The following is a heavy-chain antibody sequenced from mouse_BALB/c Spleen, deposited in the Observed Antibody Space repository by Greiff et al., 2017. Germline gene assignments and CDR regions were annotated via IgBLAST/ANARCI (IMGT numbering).Heavy chain of an antibody. CDR1: GFTFSSYT. V-gene: IGHV5-12-2*01. CDR3: ASVTGSWFAY. Sequence: EVNLVESGGGLVQPGGSLKLSCAASGFTFSSYTMSWVRQTPEKRLEWVAYISNGGGSTYYPDTVKGRFTISRDNAKNTLYLQMSSLKSEDTAMYYCASVTGSWFAYWGQGTLVTVSA. D-gene: IGHD4-1*01. J-gene: IGHJ3*01. CDR2: ISNGGGST.